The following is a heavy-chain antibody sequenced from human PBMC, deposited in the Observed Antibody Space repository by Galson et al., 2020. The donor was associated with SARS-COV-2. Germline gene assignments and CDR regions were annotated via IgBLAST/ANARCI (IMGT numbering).Heavy chain of an antibody. D-gene: IGHD2-21*01. CDR2: IYHSGTT. Sequence: ASETLSLTCSVSGDSISRTTYYWTWIRQSPGKGLEWIGTIYHSGTTYYNPSLKSRVTISVDTSKNQFSLGLKSVTVADTAVYFCAIDHMKVRRDRLYYYGMDVWGEGTTVSVSS. CDR1: GDSISRTTYY. J-gene: IGHJ6*02. V-gene: IGHV4-39*07. CDR3: AIDHMKVRRDRLYYYGMDV.